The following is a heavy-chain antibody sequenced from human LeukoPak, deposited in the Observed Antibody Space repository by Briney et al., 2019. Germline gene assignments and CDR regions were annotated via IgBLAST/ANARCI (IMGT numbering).Heavy chain of an antibody. V-gene: IGHV4-4*07. D-gene: IGHD3-16*01. Sequence: SETLSLTCTVSGDSINSYYWSWIRQPAGKGLEWIGRIYTSGSSNYNPSLKSRITMSVDTSKNQFSLYLSSVTAADTAVYYCARGDYIWGSHFDPWGQGTLVTVSS. CDR2: IYTSGSS. CDR3: ARGDYIWGSHFDP. J-gene: IGHJ5*02. CDR1: GDSINSYY.